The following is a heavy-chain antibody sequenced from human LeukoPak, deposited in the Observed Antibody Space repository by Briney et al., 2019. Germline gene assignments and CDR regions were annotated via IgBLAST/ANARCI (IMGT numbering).Heavy chain of an antibody. CDR1: GFTFSSYA. CDR2: ISGSGGST. V-gene: IGHV3-23*01. CDR3: AKDPPEITMIVVVSDAFDI. J-gene: IGHJ3*02. Sequence: GGSLRLSCAASGFTFSSYAMSWVRQAPGKGLEWVSAISGSGGSTYYADSVEGRFTISRDNSKNTLYLQMNSLRAEDTAVYYCAKDPPEITMIVVVSDAFDIWGQGTMVTVSS. D-gene: IGHD3-22*01.